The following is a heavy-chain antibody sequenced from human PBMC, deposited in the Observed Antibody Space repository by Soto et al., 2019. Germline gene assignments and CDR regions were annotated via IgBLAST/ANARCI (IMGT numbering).Heavy chain of an antibody. CDR2: IYYSGST. V-gene: IGHV4-31*03. CDR1: GGSISSGGYY. CDR3: ARDTDYYGSGRGWCDP. Sequence: QVQLQESGPGLVKPSQTLSLTCTVSGGSISSGGYYWSWIRQHPGKGLEWIGYIYYSGSTYYNPSLKSRVTISVDTAKNQFSRKLSSVTAADTAGDYCARDTDYYGSGRGWCDPWGQGTLVTVSS. D-gene: IGHD3-10*01. J-gene: IGHJ5*02.